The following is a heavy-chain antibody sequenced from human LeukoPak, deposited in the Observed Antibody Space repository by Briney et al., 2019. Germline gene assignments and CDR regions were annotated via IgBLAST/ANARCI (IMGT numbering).Heavy chain of an antibody. CDR1: GYSFTSYW. D-gene: IGHD4-11*01. J-gene: IGHJ4*02. V-gene: IGHV5-51*01. CDR3: ARGDYSNFGHFDY. Sequence: SLKISCKGSGYSFTSYWIGRVRQVPGQGLEWMVIIYPGDSDTRYSPSFQGQVTISADKSISTAYLQWSSLKASDTAMYYCARGDYSNFGHFDYWGQGTLVTVSS. CDR2: IYPGDSDT.